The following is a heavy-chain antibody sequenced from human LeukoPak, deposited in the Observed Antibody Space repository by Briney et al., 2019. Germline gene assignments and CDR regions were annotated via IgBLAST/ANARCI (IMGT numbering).Heavy chain of an antibody. Sequence: GGSLRLSCAASGFTFDTYSMTWVRQAPGKGLEWVSYISSSGSTIYYADSVKGRFTISRDNAKNSLYLQMNSLRAEDTAVYYCAKTGNPATGDYWGQGTLVTVSS. J-gene: IGHJ4*02. V-gene: IGHV3-48*04. CDR1: GFTFDTYS. CDR2: ISSSGSTI. CDR3: AKTGNPATGDY. D-gene: IGHD1-1*01.